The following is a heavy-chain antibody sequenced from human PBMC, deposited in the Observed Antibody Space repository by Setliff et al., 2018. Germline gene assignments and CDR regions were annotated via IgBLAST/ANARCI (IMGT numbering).Heavy chain of an antibody. CDR1: GFSFSSYA. V-gene: IGHV3-23*01. J-gene: IGHJ4*02. CDR2: LTASGDTT. Sequence: GESLKISCAASGFSFSSYAMSWVRQTPGKGLAWVSTLTASGDTTYYADSVQGRFTISRDNSKNTLFLQMSSLRAEDTAVYYCVRAKLRDYQPKYFFEYWGQGTLVTVSS. D-gene: IGHD4-17*01. CDR3: VRAKLRDYQPKYFFEY.